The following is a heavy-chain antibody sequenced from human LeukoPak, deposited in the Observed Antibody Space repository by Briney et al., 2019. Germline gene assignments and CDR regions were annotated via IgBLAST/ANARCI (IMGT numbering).Heavy chain of an antibody. D-gene: IGHD3-10*01. V-gene: IGHV1-8*01. J-gene: IGHJ4*02. CDR3: ASFGSGSYYNGLDY. CDR2: MNPHSGNT. Sequence: ASVKVSCKASGYTFTSYDINWVRQTTGQGLEWMGWMNPHSGNTGYAQKFQGRVTMTRDASISTAYMELSSRRSEDTAVYYCASFGSGSYYNGLDYWGQGTLVTVSS. CDR1: GYTFTSYD.